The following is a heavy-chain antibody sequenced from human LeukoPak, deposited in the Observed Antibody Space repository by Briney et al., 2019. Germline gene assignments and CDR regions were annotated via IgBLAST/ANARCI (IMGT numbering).Heavy chain of an antibody. CDR1: GGSISSSSYY. V-gene: IGHV4-39*01. D-gene: IGHD3-22*01. Sequence: SETLSLTCTVSGGSISSSSYYWGWIRQPPGKGLEWIGSIYYSGSTYYNPSLKSRVTISVDTSKNQFSLKLSSVTAADTAVYHCARRPNYYDSSGYQYYFDYWGQGTLVTVSS. J-gene: IGHJ4*02. CDR2: IYYSGST. CDR3: ARRPNYYDSSGYQYYFDY.